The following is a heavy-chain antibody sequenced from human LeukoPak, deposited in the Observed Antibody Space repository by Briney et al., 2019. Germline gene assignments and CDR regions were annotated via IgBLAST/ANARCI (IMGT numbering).Heavy chain of an antibody. CDR1: GVSIRSYY. CDR2: IYYSGSN. CDR3: ARDRGSRWLAP. D-gene: IGHD6-13*01. J-gene: IGHJ5*02. Sequence: SETLSLTCTVPGVSIRSYYWSWIRQPPGKGLEGWGYIYYSGSNHYTHSLKSRVTIPVDTSKNQLSVKVSSVTAADRDVYYCARDRGSRWLAPWGQRPML. V-gene: IGHV4-59*01.